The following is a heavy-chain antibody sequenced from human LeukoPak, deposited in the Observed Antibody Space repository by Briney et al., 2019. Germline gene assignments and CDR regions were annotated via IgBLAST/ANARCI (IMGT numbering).Heavy chain of an antibody. CDR2: ISGSGGST. V-gene: IGHV3-23*01. CDR1: GFTFSSYG. D-gene: IGHD1-26*01. J-gene: IGHJ4*02. CDR3: ATPPYYDFVY. Sequence: GRSLRLSCAASGFTFSSYGMHWVRQAPGKGLEWVSAISGSGGSTYYADSVKGRFTISRDNSKNTLYLQMNSLRAEDTAVYYCATPPYYDFVYWGQGTLVTVSS.